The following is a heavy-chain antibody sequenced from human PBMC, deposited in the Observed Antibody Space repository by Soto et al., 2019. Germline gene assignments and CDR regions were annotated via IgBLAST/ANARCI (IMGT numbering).Heavy chain of an antibody. Sequence: QVQLQQWGAGLLKPSETLSLTCAVYGGSFSGYYWSWIRQPPGEGLEWIGEINYSGSTNYNPSLESPVTISVDTSKNQFSLKVNSVTAADTAVYYCARGGYGGNSGLGHLDSWGQGTLVTVSS. D-gene: IGHD2-21*02. V-gene: IGHV4-34*01. J-gene: IGHJ4*02. CDR3: ARGGYGGNSGLGHLDS. CDR2: INYSGST. CDR1: GGSFSGYY.